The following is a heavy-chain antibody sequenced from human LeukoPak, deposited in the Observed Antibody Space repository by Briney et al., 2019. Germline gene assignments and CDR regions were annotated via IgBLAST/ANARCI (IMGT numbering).Heavy chain of an antibody. J-gene: IGHJ6*03. CDR3: ARDFGPYGDGDRYYYYMDV. CDR2: IYTGGTT. Sequence: PGGSLRLSCAASEFTVSNNYMSWVRQAPGKGLEWVSVIYTGGTTYYADSVKGRFTISRDNSKNTLCLQMNSLRPEDTAVYYCARDFGPYGDGDRYYYYMDVWGKGTTVIVSS. V-gene: IGHV3-66*02. D-gene: IGHD4-17*01. CDR1: EFTVSNNY.